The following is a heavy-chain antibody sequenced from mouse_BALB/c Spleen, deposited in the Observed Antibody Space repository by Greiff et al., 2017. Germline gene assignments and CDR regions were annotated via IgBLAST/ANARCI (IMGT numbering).Heavy chain of an antibody. CDR3: ARNLYYYGSSSYYFDY. D-gene: IGHD1-1*01. CDR1: GYAFSSSW. V-gene: IGHV1-82*01. J-gene: IGHJ2*01. Sequence: QVQLQQSGPELVKPGASVKISCKASGYAFSSSWMNWVKQRPGQGLEWIGRIYPGDGDTNYNGKFKGKATLTADKSSSTAYMQLSSLTSVDSAVYFCARNLYYYGSSSYYFDYWGQGTTLTVSS. CDR2: IYPGDGDT.